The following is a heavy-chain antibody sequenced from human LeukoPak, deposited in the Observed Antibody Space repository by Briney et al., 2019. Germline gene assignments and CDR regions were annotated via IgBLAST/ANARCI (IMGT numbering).Heavy chain of an antibody. CDR2: IYHSGST. D-gene: IGHD4-17*01. Sequence: SETLSLTCAVYGGSFSGYYWSWIRQPPGKGLEWIGEIYHSGSTNYNPSLKSRVTISVDKSKNQFSLKLSSVTAADTAVYYCARRYGDYPFDYWGQGTLVTVSS. CDR3: ARRYGDYPFDY. V-gene: IGHV4-34*01. J-gene: IGHJ4*02. CDR1: GGSFSGYY.